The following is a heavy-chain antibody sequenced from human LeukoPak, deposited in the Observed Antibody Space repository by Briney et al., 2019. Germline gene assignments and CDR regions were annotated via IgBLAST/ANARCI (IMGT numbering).Heavy chain of an antibody. J-gene: IGHJ6*03. Sequence: GASVKVSCKASGYTFTGYYMHWVRQAPGQGLEWMGWINPNSGGTNYAQKFHGRVTMTRDTSISTAYMELSRLRSDDTAVYYCARATEYDILTGSGRPGYYHYYMDVWGKGTTVTISS. CDR3: ARATEYDILTGSGRPGYYHYYMDV. V-gene: IGHV1-2*02. CDR2: INPNSGGT. D-gene: IGHD3-9*01. CDR1: GYTFTGYY.